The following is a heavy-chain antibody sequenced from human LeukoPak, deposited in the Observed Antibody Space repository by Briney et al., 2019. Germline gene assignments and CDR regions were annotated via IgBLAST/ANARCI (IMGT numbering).Heavy chain of an antibody. CDR3: AKQIDGSGTFLYPKYFDY. Sequence: GGSLRLSCAASGFTFNTFGMHWVRQTPGKGLEWVAFIRHDGSDQYYTDSVKGRFTLSRDNSQSTLYLQMNSLTTGDTAIYYCAKQIDGSGTFLYPKYFDYWGQGTLVTVSS. CDR1: GFTFNTFG. V-gene: IGHV3-30*02. J-gene: IGHJ4*02. D-gene: IGHD3-10*01. CDR2: IRHDGSDQ.